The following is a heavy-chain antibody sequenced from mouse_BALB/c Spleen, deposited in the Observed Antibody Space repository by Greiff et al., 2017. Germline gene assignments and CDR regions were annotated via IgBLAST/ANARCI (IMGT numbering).Heavy chain of an antibody. CDR2: ISSGGST. CDR1: GFTFSSYA. J-gene: IGHJ4*01. Sequence: EVKLMESGGGLVKPGGSLKLSCAASGFTFSSYAMSWVRQTPEKRLEWVASISSGGSTYYPDSVKGRFTISRDNARNILYLQMSSLRSEDTAMYYCAREGIYYWGQGTSVTVSS. CDR3: AREGIYY. V-gene: IGHV5-6-5*01.